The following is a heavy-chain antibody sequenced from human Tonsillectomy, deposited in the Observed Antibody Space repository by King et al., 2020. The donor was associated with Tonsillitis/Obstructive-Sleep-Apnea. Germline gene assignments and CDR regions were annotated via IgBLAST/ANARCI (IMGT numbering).Heavy chain of an antibody. J-gene: IGHJ6*03. Sequence: VQLVESGGGVVQPGRSLRLSCAASGFTFSSYGMHWVRQAPGKGLEWVAVIWYDGSNKYYADSGKGRLTISRDNSKNTLYLQMTSLRAEDTAVYYCARDREKPSGYLTLYYMDVWGKGTTVTVSS. CDR3: ARDREKPSGYLTLYYMDV. CDR1: GFTFSSYG. CDR2: IWYDGSNK. V-gene: IGHV3-33*01. D-gene: IGHD3-22*01.